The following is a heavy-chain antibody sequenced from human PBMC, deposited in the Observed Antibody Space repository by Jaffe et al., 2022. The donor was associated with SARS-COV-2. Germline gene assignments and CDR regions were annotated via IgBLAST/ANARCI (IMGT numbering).Heavy chain of an antibody. V-gene: IGHV4-59*01. CDR1: GGSISSFY. D-gene: IGHD3-3*01. CDR2: IHYSGST. J-gene: IGHJ4*02. Sequence: QVQLRESGPGLVKPSETLSLTCTVSGGSISSFYWSWIRQPPGKALEWIGYIHYSGSTNHNPSLRSRVTISVDTSKNQFSLKLSSVTAADTAIYYCARGSGQGIFGVVGALWGQGTLVSVSS. CDR3: ARGSGQGIFGVVGAL.